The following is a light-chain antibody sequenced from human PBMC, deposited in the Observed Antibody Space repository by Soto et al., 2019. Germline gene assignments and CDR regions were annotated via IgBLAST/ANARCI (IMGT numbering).Light chain of an antibody. V-gene: IGLV2-23*02. CDR1: SSDVGFYNL. J-gene: IGLJ1*01. CDR2: EVT. CDR3: CSYAGDSTPYV. Sequence: QSVLTQPASVSGSPGQSVTISCTGTSSDVGFYNLVSWYQQHPGKAPKLIIYEVTKRPSGVSNRFSGSKSGNTASLTISGLQAEDEADYYCCSYAGDSTPYVFGSGNKLTVL.